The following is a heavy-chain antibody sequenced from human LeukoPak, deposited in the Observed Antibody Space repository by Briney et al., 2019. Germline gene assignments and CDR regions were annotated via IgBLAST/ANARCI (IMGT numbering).Heavy chain of an antibody. CDR1: GFSLSTSGMR. CDR3: ARIGFSYYMDV. V-gene: IGHV2-70*04. J-gene: IGHJ6*03. CDR2: NEWDDDK. Sequence: SGPTLVNPTPPLTLTCTFSGFSLSTSGMRVSWIRQPPEKALEWLALNEWDDDKFYITSRKTRLTISKDTSKTQVVLTMTNMDPVDTATYYCARIGFSYYMDVWGKGTTVTVSS.